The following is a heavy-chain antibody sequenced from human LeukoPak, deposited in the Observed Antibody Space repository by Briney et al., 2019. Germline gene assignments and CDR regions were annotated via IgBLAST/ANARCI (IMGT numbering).Heavy chain of an antibody. CDR1: GFTFSSYA. D-gene: IGHD6-13*01. CDR3: AKKVPGIAAAGDWYFDL. Sequence: GGSLRLSCAASGFTFSSYAMSWVRQAPGKGLEWVSAISGSGGSTYYADSVKGRFTIFRDNSKNTLYLQMNSLRAEDTAVYYCAKKVPGIAAAGDWYFDLWGRGTLVTVSS. V-gene: IGHV3-23*01. J-gene: IGHJ2*01. CDR2: ISGSGGST.